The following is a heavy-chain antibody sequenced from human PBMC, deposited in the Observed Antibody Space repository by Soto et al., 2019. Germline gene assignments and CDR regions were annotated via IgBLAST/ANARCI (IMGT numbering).Heavy chain of an antibody. CDR3: ARDFRGYCISTSCYVPYYYYGMDV. Sequence: GGPLRVSCAAAGFSFNSYWMTGVCKDPGKGLEWVANIKQDGSEKYYVDSVKGRFTISRDNAKNSLYLQMNSLRAEDTAVYYCARDFRGYCISTSCYVPYYYYGMDVWGQGTTVTVSS. V-gene: IGHV3-7*01. J-gene: IGHJ6*02. D-gene: IGHD2-2*01. CDR1: GFSFNSYW. CDR2: IKQDGSEK.